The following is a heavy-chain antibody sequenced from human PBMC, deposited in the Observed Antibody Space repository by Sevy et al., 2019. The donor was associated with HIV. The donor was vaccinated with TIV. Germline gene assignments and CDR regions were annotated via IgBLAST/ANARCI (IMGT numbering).Heavy chain of an antibody. CDR3: ARDGGCSTTSCLLYFDS. CDR1: GFNFNTYS. J-gene: IGHJ4*02. Sequence: GGSLRLSCAASGFNFNTYSMNWIRQAPGKGLEWVSSISSRSTYIDYADSVKGRFTISRDNAKNSLNLQRNSLGAEDTAVYYCARDGGCSTTSCLLYFDSWGQGTPVTVSS. D-gene: IGHD2-2*01. V-gene: IGHV3-21*01. CDR2: ISSRSTYI.